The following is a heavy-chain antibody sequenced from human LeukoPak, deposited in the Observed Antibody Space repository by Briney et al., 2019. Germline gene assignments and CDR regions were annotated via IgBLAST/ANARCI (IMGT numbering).Heavy chain of an antibody. V-gene: IGHV1-18*01. D-gene: IGHD3-10*01. J-gene: IGHJ5*02. CDR3: ARGSITMVRGVIYDNWFDP. CDR2: ISAYNGNT. Sequence: ASVKVSCKASGYTFTSYGISWGRQAPGQGLEWMGWISAYNGNTNYAQKLQGRVTMTTDTSTSTAYMELRSLRSDDTAVYYCARGSITMVRGVIYDNWFDPWGQGTLVTVSS. CDR1: GYTFTSYG.